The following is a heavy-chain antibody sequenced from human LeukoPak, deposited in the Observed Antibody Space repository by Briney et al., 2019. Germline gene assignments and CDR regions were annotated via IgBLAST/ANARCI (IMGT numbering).Heavy chain of an antibody. Sequence: ASVKVSCKASGYTFTGYHIHWVRQAPGQGLEWMGWIHPSSGGTSYAQKFQGRVTMTRDTSITTAYMDLSSLRSDDTAVYYCARVGRYYDGSGYYDGAFDIWGQGTVVTVSS. D-gene: IGHD3-22*01. V-gene: IGHV1-2*02. J-gene: IGHJ3*02. CDR3: ARVGRYYDGSGYYDGAFDI. CDR1: GYTFTGYH. CDR2: IHPSSGGT.